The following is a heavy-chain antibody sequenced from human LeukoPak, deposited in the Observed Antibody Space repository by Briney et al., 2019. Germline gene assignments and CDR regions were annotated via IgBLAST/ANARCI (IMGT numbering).Heavy chain of an antibody. V-gene: IGHV3-21*01. CDR1: GFTFNTYT. CDR3: ARGGKIALAGTRSPQYFQH. CDR2: ISSGTSYI. Sequence: GGSLRLSCAASGFTFNTYTMNWVRQAPGKGLEWVSSISSGTSYIYYADSVKGRFTISRDNAKNSLYLQMNSLRAEDTAVYYCARGGKIALAGTRSPQYFQHWGQGTLVTVSS. J-gene: IGHJ1*01. D-gene: IGHD6-19*01.